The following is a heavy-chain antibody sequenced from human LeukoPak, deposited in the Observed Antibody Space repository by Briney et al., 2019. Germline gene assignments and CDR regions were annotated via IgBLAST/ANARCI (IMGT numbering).Heavy chain of an antibody. D-gene: IGHD1-26*01. Sequence: PGGSLRLSCAASGFTFSNHWMSWVRQAPGKGLEWVAHIKQDGSERNYVDSVKGRFTISRDNAKNSLYLQMNSLRAEDTAVYYCAKDRIVGTDYLGYGMDVWGQGTTVTVSS. J-gene: IGHJ6*02. CDR2: IKQDGSER. CDR1: GFTFSNHW. V-gene: IGHV3-7*01. CDR3: AKDRIVGTDYLGYGMDV.